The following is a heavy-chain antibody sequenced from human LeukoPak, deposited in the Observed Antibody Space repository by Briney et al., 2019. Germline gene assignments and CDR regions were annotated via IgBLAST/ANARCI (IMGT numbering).Heavy chain of an antibody. CDR3: ARERKYDSNFDY. Sequence: GGSLRLSCTVSGFTLSSYEMSWIRQAPGKGLEWVSSIEYSDTSGHYADSVKGRFTISRDNTKNTLYLQMNSLRAEDTAVYYCARERKYDSNFDYWGQGTLVTVSS. V-gene: IGHV3-74*01. J-gene: IGHJ4*02. D-gene: IGHD1-1*01. CDR1: GFTLSSYE. CDR2: IEYSDTSG.